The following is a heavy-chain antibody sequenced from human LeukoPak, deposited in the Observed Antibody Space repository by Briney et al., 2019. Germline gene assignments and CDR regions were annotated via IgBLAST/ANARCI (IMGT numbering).Heavy chain of an antibody. CDR1: GGSISSGGYY. CDR3: ARGAVTMVRGSVYIFDY. D-gene: IGHD3-10*01. V-gene: IGHV4-31*03. Sequence: PSETLSLTCTVSGGSISSGGYYWSWIRQHPGKGLEWIGYIYYSGSTYYNPSLKSRVTISVDTSKNQFSLKLSSVTAADTAVYYCARGAVTMVRGSVYIFDYWGQGTLVTVSS. J-gene: IGHJ4*02. CDR2: IYYSGST.